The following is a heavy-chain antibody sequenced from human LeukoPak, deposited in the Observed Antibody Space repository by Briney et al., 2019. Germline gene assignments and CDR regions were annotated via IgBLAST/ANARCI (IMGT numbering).Heavy chain of an antibody. J-gene: IGHJ4*02. Sequence: TLSLTCAVSGGSISSGGYSWSWIRQPPGKGLEWIGYIYHSGSTYYNPSLKSRVTISVDRSKNQFSLKLSSVTAADTAVYYCARAAPLCGFDYWGQGTLVTVSS. CDR1: GGSISSGGYS. CDR2: IYHSGST. V-gene: IGHV4-30-2*01. CDR3: ARAAPLCGFDY.